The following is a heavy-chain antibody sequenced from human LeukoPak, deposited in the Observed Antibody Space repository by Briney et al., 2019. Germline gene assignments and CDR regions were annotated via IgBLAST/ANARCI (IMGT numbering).Heavy chain of an antibody. V-gene: IGHV3-74*01. Sequence: GGSLRLSCAASGFTFRNFWMQWVRQDPGKELVWVSLIHKDGTKTWYADSVKGRFTISRDNAKNTLFLQMDSLRVEDTAVYYCAREGYDTGNYYSDGWGQGTLVTVSS. CDR1: GFTFRNFW. CDR2: IHKDGTKT. J-gene: IGHJ4*02. CDR3: AREGYDTGNYYSDG. D-gene: IGHD3-10*01.